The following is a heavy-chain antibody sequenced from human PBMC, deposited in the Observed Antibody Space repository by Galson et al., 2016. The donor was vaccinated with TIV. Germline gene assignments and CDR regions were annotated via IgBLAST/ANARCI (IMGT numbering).Heavy chain of an antibody. V-gene: IGHV3-74*01. Sequence: SLRLSCAASGISVNNDWMHWVRQSPEKGLVWVARIDTDGTTTYYADSVKGRFSFSRDNAKNTVYLQMNNLIADDTAVYYCVRDRLGVHWGQGTLVTVSS. D-gene: IGHD3-16*01. CDR1: GISVNNDW. CDR3: VRDRLGVH. CDR2: IDTDGTTT. J-gene: IGHJ1*01.